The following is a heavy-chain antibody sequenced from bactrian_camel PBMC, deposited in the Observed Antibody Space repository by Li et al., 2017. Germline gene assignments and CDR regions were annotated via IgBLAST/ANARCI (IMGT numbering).Heavy chain of an antibody. V-gene: IGHV3-2*01. Sequence: QVQLVESGGGLVQTGGSLRLSCAVSGFTFSSNGMSWVRQAPGKGLEWVSGIYMDSGKTYYVDSVKGRFTISQDNAKNTVYLQMNSLIPEDTGMYYCAAGSLSAGWVLGYWGQGTQVTVS. CDR1: GFTFSSNG. D-gene: IGHD5*01. J-gene: IGHJ6*01. CDR3: AAGSLSAGWVLGY. CDR2: IYMDSGKT.